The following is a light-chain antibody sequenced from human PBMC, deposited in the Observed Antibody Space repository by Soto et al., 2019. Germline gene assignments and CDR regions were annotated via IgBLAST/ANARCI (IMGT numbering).Light chain of an antibody. V-gene: IGKV3-20*01. CDR2: GAS. Sequence: EIVLTQSPGTLSLSPGERATLSCRASQSVSSSYLAWYQQKSGQAPRLLIYGASSRATGIPDRFSGSGSGTDVTLNISRLEPEDFAAYYCQQYGSSPSTFGQGTRLEIK. J-gene: IGKJ5*01. CDR1: QSVSSSY. CDR3: QQYGSSPST.